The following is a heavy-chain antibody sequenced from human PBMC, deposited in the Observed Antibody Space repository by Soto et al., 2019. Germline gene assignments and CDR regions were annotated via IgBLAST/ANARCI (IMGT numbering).Heavy chain of an antibody. CDR3: ARHMSVVRDPSAFDY. CDR2: IYYSGST. V-gene: IGHV4-39*01. D-gene: IGHD3-10*01. J-gene: IGHJ4*02. CDR1: GGSISSSSYY. Sequence: QLQLQESGPGLVKPSETLSLTCTVSGGSISSSSYYWGWIRQPPGKGLEWIGSIYYSGSTYYNPSLKGRVTISVDTSKNQFSLKLSSVTAADTAVYYCARHMSVVRDPSAFDYWGQGTLVTVSS.